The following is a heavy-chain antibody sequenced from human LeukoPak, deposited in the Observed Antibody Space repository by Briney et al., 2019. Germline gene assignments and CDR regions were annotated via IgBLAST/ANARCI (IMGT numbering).Heavy chain of an antibody. J-gene: IGHJ4*02. Sequence: ASVKVSCKASGYTFTGYYMHWVRQAPGQGLEWLGWINPNSGGTNYAQKLQGRVTMTTDTSTSTAYVELRSLRSDDTAVYYCAREGKYSSGWSDYWGQGTLVTVSS. CDR1: GYTFTGYY. V-gene: IGHV1-2*02. CDR3: AREGKYSSGWSDY. CDR2: INPNSGGT. D-gene: IGHD6-19*01.